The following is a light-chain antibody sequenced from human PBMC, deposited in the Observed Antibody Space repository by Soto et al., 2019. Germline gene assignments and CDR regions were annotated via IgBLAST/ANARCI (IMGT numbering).Light chain of an antibody. CDR2: VAS. V-gene: IGKV3-20*01. Sequence: IVLTQSPGTLSLSPGERATLSCRASQSISDDFLAWYQQRPGQAPRLLIYVASFRATGIPDRFSGSGSGTEVTLTISRLEPEDAAVYFCQQYGRSPLTFGGGTKVEIK. CDR3: QQYGRSPLT. CDR1: QSISDDF. J-gene: IGKJ4*01.